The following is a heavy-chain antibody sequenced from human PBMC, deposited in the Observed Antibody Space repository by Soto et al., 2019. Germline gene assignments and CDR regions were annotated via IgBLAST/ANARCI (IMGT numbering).Heavy chain of an antibody. CDR1: GGTFSSYT. D-gene: IGHD5-12*01. Sequence: QVQLVQSGAEVKKPGSSVTISCKASGGTFSSYTIIWVRQAPGQGLDWMGGSIPIFGRANYAQKFQGRVRIPADESTSTAYMELSSLRSEDTAVYYCARGNHRWLQLWYFDLWGRGTLVTVSS. CDR3: ARGNHRWLQLWYFDL. CDR2: SIPIFGRA. J-gene: IGHJ2*01. V-gene: IGHV1-69*12.